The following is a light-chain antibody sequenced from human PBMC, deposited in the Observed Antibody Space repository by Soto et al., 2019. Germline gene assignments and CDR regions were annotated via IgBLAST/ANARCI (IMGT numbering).Light chain of an antibody. V-gene: IGLV2-8*01. CDR3: TSYAGSINLAI. Sequence: QSVLTQPPSASESPGQSVTISCAGTSSDVGGYNYVSWYQQHPGKAPKLLIYEVSKRPSGVPDRFSGSKSGNTASLTVSGLQADDESDYSCTSYAGSINLAIFGTGTEVTVL. CDR2: EVS. J-gene: IGLJ1*01. CDR1: SSDVGGYNY.